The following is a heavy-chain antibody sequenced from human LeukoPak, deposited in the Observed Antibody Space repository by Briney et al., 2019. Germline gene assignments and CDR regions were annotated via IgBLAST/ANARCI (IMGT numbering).Heavy chain of an antibody. D-gene: IGHD3-10*01. CDR1: GDSISSGGYS. V-gene: IGHV4-30-2*03. J-gene: IGHJ5*02. Sequence: SETLSLTCAVSGDSISSGGYSWSWIRQPPGKGLEWIGYIYYSGSTYYNPSLKSRVTMSVDRSKNQFSLKLSSVTAADTAVYYCARHGIYYGLGSSYGLPNWFDPWGQGTLVTVSS. CDR2: IYYSGST. CDR3: ARHGIYYGLGSSYGLPNWFDP.